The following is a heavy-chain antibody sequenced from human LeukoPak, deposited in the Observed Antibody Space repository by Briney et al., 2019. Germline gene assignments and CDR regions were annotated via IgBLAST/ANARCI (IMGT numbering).Heavy chain of an antibody. CDR2: IYHSGST. J-gene: IGHJ4*02. CDR1: GGSISSSNW. CDR3: ARGVGLLWFGELLYPLFDH. D-gene: IGHD3-10*01. Sequence: SGTLSLTCAVSGGSISSSNWWSWVRQPPGKGLEWIGEIYHSGSTNYNPSLKSRVTISVDTSKNQFSLKLSSVTAADTAVYYCARGVGLLWFGELLYPLFDHWGQGTLVTASS. V-gene: IGHV4-4*02.